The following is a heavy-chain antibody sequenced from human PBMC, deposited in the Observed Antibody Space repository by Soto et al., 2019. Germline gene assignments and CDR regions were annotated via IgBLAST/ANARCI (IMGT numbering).Heavy chain of an antibody. CDR3: ARGPGGGSGYYYASDGMDV. Sequence: QVQLQESGPGLVKPSETLSLTCTVSGGSVSSGSYYWSWIRQPPGKGLEWIGYIYYSGSTNYNPSLKSRVTISVDTSKNQFSLKLISVTAADTAVYYCARGPGGGSGYYYASDGMDVWGKGTTVTVSS. D-gene: IGHD3-22*01. V-gene: IGHV4-61*01. CDR1: GGSVSSGSYY. J-gene: IGHJ6*04. CDR2: IYYSGST.